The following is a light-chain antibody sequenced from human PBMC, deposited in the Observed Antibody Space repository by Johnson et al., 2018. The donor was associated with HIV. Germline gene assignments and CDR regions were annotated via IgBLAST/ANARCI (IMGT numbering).Light chain of an antibody. CDR2: ENN. CDR3: GTWDRSLSAGV. CDR1: SSNIGNNY. V-gene: IGLV1-51*02. Sequence: QLVLTQPPTVSAAPGQKVTISCSGSSSNIGNNYVSWFQHLPGTAPKLLIYENNQRPSGLPQRLFVWKVGKEGNWWWIALPTGDEADYYCGTWDRSLSAGVVGTGTKVTVL. J-gene: IGLJ1*01.